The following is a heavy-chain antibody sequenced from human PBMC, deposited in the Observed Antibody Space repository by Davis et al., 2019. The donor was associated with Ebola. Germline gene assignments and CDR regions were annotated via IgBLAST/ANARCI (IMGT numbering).Heavy chain of an antibody. D-gene: IGHD3-10*01. J-gene: IGHJ4*02. CDR2: ISAYNGNT. CDR1: GYTFTSYG. CDR3: SRFAITMVRGVIITYYFDY. Sequence: AASVKVSCKASGYTFTSYGISWVRQAPGQGLEWMGWISAYNGNTNYAQKLQGRVTMTTDTSTSTAYMELRSLRSDDTAVYYCSRFAITMVRGVIITYYFDYWGQGTLVTVFS. V-gene: IGHV1-18*01.